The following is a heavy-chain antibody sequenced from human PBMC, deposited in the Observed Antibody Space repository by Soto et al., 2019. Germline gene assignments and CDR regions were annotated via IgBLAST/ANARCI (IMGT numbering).Heavy chain of an antibody. Sequence: QVQLVESGGGVVQPGRSLRLSCAASGFTYSTYGMHWVRQAPGKGLEWVAVISYHGSNKYYADSVKGRFTISRDNSKNTLYLQMNSLRVEDTAVYYCAEAKEAAALRTEFDYGGQGTLVTVSS. CDR3: AEAKEAAALRTEFDY. V-gene: IGHV3-30*18. CDR1: GFTYSTYG. D-gene: IGHD6-13*01. CDR2: ISYHGSNK. J-gene: IGHJ4*02.